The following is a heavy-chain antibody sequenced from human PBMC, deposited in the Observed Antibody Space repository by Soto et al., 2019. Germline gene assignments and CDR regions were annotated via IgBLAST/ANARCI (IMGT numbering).Heavy chain of an antibody. CDR2: ISSSSSYT. J-gene: IGHJ4*02. V-gene: IGHV3-11*06. CDR1: GFTFSDYY. D-gene: IGHD4-4*01. Sequence: QVQLVESGGGLVKPGGSLRLSCAASGFTFSDYYMSWIRQAPGKGLEWVSYISSSSSYTNYADSVKGRFTISRDNAKNSLYLQMNSLRAEDTAVYYCARLHSNYARYFDYWGQGTLVTVSS. CDR3: ARLHSNYARYFDY.